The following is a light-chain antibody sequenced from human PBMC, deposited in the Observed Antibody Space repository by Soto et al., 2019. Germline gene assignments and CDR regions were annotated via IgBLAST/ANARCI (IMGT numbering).Light chain of an antibody. CDR2: AAS. CDR3: QQSYSTPLT. V-gene: IGKV1-39*01. CDR1: QSISNY. Sequence: IQRTQSPSCLSASVSDRFAIACGASQSISNYLNWYQQKPGKAPKLLIYAASSLQSGVPSRFSGSGSGTDFTLTISSLQPEDFATYYCQQSYSTPLTFGGGTKVDIK. J-gene: IGKJ4*01.